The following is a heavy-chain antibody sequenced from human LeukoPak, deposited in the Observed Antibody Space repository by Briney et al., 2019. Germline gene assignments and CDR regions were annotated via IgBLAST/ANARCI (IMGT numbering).Heavy chain of an antibody. D-gene: IGHD3-3*01. J-gene: IGHJ5*02. V-gene: IGHV4-59*01. CDR1: GGSISSYY. Sequence: SETLSLTCTVSGGSISSYYWSWIRQPPGKGLEWIGYIYYSGSTNYNPSLKSRVTISVDASKNQFSLKLSSVTAADTAVYYCARDADHYYDFWSGPNWFDPWGQGTLVAVSS. CDR3: ARDADHYYDFWSGPNWFDP. CDR2: IYYSGST.